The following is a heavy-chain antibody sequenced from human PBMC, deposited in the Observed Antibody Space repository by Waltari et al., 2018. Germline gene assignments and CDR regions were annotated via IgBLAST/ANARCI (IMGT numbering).Heavy chain of an antibody. Sequence: QVQLVQSGAEVKEPGASVKISCRTSGYTFTTSHMHWVRQAPGQGLEWRGIISKGGESARPSQKFQGRVTMTRDTSTNTDYMELSSLRYEDTAVYYCARDRMGSWTTDYWGQGTLVTVSS. J-gene: IGHJ4*02. CDR1: GYTFTTSH. D-gene: IGHD6-13*01. CDR2: ISKGGESA. V-gene: IGHV1-46*01. CDR3: ARDRMGSWTTDY.